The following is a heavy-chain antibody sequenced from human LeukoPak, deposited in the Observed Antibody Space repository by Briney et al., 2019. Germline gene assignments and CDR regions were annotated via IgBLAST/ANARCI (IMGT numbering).Heavy chain of an antibody. CDR1: GFTFSTQP. J-gene: IGHJ2*01. CDR2: ISYTGSNK. Sequence: GGSLRLSCAASGFTFSTQPLHWVRQAPGKGLEWVAFISYTGSNKHYADSVKGRFTISRDNSKNTLYLQMSSLRAEDTALYYCARESIPMIGIIAGEYFDLWGRGTLVTVSS. CDR3: ARESIPMIGIIAGEYFDL. V-gene: IGHV3-30*04. D-gene: IGHD3-22*01.